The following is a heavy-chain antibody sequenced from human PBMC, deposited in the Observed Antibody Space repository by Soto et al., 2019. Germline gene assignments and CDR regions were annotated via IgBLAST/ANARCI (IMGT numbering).Heavy chain of an antibody. Sequence: QVQLQESGPGLVKPSQTLSLTCTVSGGSISSGGYYWSWIRQHPGKGLEWIGYIYYSGSTYYNPSLKSRVTISVDTSKNQFFLKLSSVTAADTAVYYCARETSNYGYYYYGMDVWGQGTTVTVSS. CDR2: IYYSGST. D-gene: IGHD4-4*01. J-gene: IGHJ6*02. CDR3: ARETSNYGYYYYGMDV. V-gene: IGHV4-31*03. CDR1: GGSISSGGYY.